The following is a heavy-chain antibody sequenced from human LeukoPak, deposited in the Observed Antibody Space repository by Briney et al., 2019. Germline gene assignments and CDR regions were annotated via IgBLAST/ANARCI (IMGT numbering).Heavy chain of an antibody. CDR2: IYYTG. CDR3: ARLDSSSWFFAS. D-gene: IGHD6-13*01. J-gene: IGHJ4*02. Sequence: SETLSLTCTVSGASISSYFWGWIRQPPGKGLECIGYIYYTGNYNPSLKSRVTISVDTSKNQFSLKLSSVTAADTAVYYCARLDSSSWFFASWGQGTLVTISS. V-gene: IGHV4-59*08. CDR1: GASISSYF.